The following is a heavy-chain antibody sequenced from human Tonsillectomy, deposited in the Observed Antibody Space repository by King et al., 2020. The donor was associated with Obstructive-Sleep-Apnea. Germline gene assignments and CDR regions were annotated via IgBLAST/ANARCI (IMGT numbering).Heavy chain of an antibody. V-gene: IGHV3-48*04. Sequence: QLVQSGGGLVQPGGSLRLSCAASGFTFSSYSMNWVRQAPGKGLEWVSYISSSSSTIYYAYSVKGRFTISRDNAKNSLYLQMNSLRAEDTAVYYCARGGSMIVDTFDYWGQGTLVTVSS. CDR3: ARGGSMIVDTFDY. D-gene: IGHD3-22*01. CDR1: GFTFSSYS. CDR2: ISSSSSTI. J-gene: IGHJ4*02.